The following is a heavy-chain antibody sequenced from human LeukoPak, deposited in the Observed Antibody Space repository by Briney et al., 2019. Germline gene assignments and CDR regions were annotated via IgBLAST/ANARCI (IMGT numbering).Heavy chain of an antibody. J-gene: IGHJ4*02. CDR1: GGTFSSYA. D-gene: IGHD4-17*01. Sequence: SVKVSCKASGGTFSSYAISWVRQAPGQGLEWMGGIIPIFGTANYAQKFQGRVTITADESTSTAYMELSSLRSEDTAVYYCARVIYGDYYFDYWGQGTLVTVSS. V-gene: IGHV1-69*13. CDR3: ARVIYGDYYFDY. CDR2: IIPIFGTA.